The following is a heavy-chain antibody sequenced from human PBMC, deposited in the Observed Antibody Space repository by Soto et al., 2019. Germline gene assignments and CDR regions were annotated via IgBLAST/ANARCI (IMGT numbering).Heavy chain of an antibody. V-gene: IGHV4-39*01. Sequence: SETLSLTCTVSGGSISSSSYYWGWIRQPPGKGLEWIGSIYYSGSTYYNPSLKSRVTISVDTSKNQFSLKLSSVTAADTAVYYCARPRIAVAVGFDPWGQGTLVTVSS. D-gene: IGHD6-19*01. CDR2: IYYSGST. J-gene: IGHJ5*02. CDR3: ARPRIAVAVGFDP. CDR1: GGSISSSSYY.